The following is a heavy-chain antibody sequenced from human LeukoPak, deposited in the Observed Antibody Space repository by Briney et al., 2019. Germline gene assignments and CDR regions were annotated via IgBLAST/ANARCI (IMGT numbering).Heavy chain of an antibody. D-gene: IGHD6-13*01. CDR1: GGSISSSSYY. Sequence: PSETLSLTCTVSGGSISSSSYYWGWIRQPPGKGLEWIGSIYYSGSTYYNPSLKSRVTISVDTSKNQFSPKLSSVTAADTAVYYCARRGIAAAGMKAIDYWGQGTLVTVSS. V-gene: IGHV4-39*01. CDR3: ARRGIAAAGMKAIDY. CDR2: IYYSGST. J-gene: IGHJ4*02.